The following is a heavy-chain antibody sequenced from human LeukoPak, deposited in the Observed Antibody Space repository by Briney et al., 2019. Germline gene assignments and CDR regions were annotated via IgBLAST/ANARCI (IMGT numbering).Heavy chain of an antibody. J-gene: IGHJ4*02. V-gene: IGHV3-23*01. CDR3: ASNILTTYYCDSSGYYSD. D-gene: IGHD3-22*01. CDR1: GFTFTSYA. Sequence: GGSLRLSCAASGFTFTSYAMNWVRQAPGKGLQWVSSMSTSGGSTYYADSVKGRFTISRDNSKNTLYLQMNSLRAEDTAVYYCASNILTTYYCDSSGYYSDWGQGTLVTVSS. CDR2: MSTSGGST.